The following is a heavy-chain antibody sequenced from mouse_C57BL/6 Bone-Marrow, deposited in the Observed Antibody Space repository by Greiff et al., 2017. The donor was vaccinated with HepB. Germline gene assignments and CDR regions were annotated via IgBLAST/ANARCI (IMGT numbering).Heavy chain of an antibody. Sequence: DVQLVESEGGLVQPGSSMKLSCTASGFTFSDYYMAWVRQVPEKGLEWVANINYDGSSTYYLDSLKSRFIISRDNAKNILYLQMSSLKSEDTATYYCARDSGNYGYFDVWGTGTTVTVSS. CDR2: INYDGSST. J-gene: IGHJ1*03. CDR3: ARDSGNYGYFDV. V-gene: IGHV5-16*01. CDR1: GFTFSDYY. D-gene: IGHD1-3*01.